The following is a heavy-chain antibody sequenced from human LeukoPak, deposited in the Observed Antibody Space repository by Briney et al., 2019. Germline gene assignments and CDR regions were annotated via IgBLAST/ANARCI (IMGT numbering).Heavy chain of an antibody. Sequence: GGTLRLSCAASGFTFSTYAMSWVRQAPGKGLEWVSAIGGSGGSTYYADSVKGRFSISRDDSKNTLYLQMNSLRAEDTAVYYCAKSDGYNLGARDYWGQGTLVTVSS. CDR2: IGGSGGST. CDR1: GFTFSTYA. V-gene: IGHV3-23*01. CDR3: AKSDGYNLGARDY. J-gene: IGHJ4*02. D-gene: IGHD5-24*01.